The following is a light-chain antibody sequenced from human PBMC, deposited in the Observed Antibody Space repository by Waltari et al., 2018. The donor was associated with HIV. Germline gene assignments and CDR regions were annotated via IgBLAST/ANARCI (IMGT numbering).Light chain of an antibody. CDR2: SNK. Sequence: QSVLTQPPSASGTPGQRVTISCSGSSSNIGSNTVNWYQKLPGTAPKLLIYSNKQRPPGVPGRFSGSQSGTSAALAISGLQSEDEAEYYCAAWDDSVNGYVFGTGTKVTVL. V-gene: IGLV1-44*01. CDR3: AAWDDSVNGYV. J-gene: IGLJ1*01. CDR1: SSNIGSNT.